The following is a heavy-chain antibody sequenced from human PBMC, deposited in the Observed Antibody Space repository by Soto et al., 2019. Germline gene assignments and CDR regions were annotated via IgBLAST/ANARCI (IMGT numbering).Heavy chain of an antibody. D-gene: IGHD2-2*01. CDR3: ARSASAYYYDYMDV. J-gene: IGHJ6*03. CDR1: GGSIITSGYS. CDR2: IQYSGGT. Sequence: SETLSLTCTVSGGSIITSGYSWGWVRQPPVKGLQWIGSIQYSGGTYSNPSLKSRVTMSVDSSKNQFSLRLSSVTAADTAVYYCARSASAYYYDYMDVWGKGTTVTVSS. V-gene: IGHV4-39*07.